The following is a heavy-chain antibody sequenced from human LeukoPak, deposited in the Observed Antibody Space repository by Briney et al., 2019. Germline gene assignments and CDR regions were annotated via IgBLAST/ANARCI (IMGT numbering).Heavy chain of an antibody. CDR3: ARDVSRGYYFDY. J-gene: IGHJ4*02. D-gene: IGHD6-13*01. Sequence: SETLSLTCTVSGGSISSSSYYWGWIRQPPGKGLEWIGSIYYSGSTYYNPSLKSRVTISVDTSKNQFSLKVSSVTAADTAVYYCARDVSRGYYFDYWGQGTLVTVSS. CDR2: IYYSGST. CDR1: GGSISSSSYY. V-gene: IGHV4-39*07.